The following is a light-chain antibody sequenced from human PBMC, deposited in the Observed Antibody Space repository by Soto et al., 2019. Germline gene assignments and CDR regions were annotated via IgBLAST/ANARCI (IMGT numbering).Light chain of an antibody. V-gene: IGKV2-28*01. Sequence: DFVMTQSPLSLPVTPGEPASISCRSSQSLMHRDGYNYLDWYLQRPGQSPQLLIHLGSYRASGVPDRFSSSGSGTDFTLKITRVEAEDVGVYYCMQALQTPYTFGQGTKLEIK. CDR3: MQALQTPYT. CDR1: QSLMHRDGYNY. CDR2: LGS. J-gene: IGKJ2*01.